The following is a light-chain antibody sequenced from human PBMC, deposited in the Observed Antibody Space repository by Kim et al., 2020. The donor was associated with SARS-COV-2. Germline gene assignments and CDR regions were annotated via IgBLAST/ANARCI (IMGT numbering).Light chain of an antibody. Sequence: GKTGRITCGGNNIGSQSVHWYQQKPGLAPVLVVHYDSDRPSGIPERFSGSNSGNTATLIISRVEAGDEADYYCQVWDTISDHGVFGGGTQLTVL. J-gene: IGLJ3*02. CDR3: QVWDTISDHGV. CDR1: NIGSQS. V-gene: IGLV3-21*03. CDR2: YDS.